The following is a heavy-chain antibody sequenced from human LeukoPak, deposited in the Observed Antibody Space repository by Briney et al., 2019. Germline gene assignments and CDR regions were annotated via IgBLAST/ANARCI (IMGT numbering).Heavy chain of an antibody. Sequence: SETLSLTCTVSGYSISSGYYWGWIRQPPGKGLEWIGSIYHSGSTYYNPSLKSRVTISVDTSKNQFSLKLSSVTAADTAVYYCARNGIIDAFDVWGQGTLVIVSS. J-gene: IGHJ3*01. CDR3: ARNGIIDAFDV. V-gene: IGHV4-38-2*02. D-gene: IGHD1-26*01. CDR1: GYSISSGYY. CDR2: IYHSGST.